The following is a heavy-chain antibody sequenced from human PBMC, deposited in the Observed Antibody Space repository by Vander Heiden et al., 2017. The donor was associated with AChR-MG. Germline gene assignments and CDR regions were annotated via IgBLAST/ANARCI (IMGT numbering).Heavy chain of an antibody. D-gene: IGHD2-21*02. CDR2: IIPIFGTA. CDR3: ARPLCGGDCYHYYYGMDV. CDR1: GGTFSSYA. Sequence: QVQLVQSGAEVKKPGSSVKVSCKAPGGTFSSYAISWVRQAPGQGLEWMGGIIPIFGTANYAQKFQGRVTITADESTSTAYMELSSLRSEDTAVYYCARPLCGGDCYHYYYGMDVWGQGTTVTVSS. J-gene: IGHJ6*02. V-gene: IGHV1-69*01.